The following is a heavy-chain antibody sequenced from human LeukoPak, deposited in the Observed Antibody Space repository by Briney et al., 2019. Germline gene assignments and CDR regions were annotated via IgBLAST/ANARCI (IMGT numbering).Heavy chain of an antibody. CDR2: ISGSGGST. Sequence: GGSLRLSCAASGFTFSSYAMSWVRQVPGKGLEWVSAISGSGGSTYYADSVKGRFTISRDNSKNTLYLQMNSQRAEDTAVYYCAKDLLERVYSDHWGQGTLVTVSS. J-gene: IGHJ4*02. D-gene: IGHD1-1*01. CDR3: AKDLLERVYSDH. V-gene: IGHV3-23*01. CDR1: GFTFSSYA.